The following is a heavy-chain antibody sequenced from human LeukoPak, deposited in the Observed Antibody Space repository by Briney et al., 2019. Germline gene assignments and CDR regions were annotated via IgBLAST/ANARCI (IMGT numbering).Heavy chain of an antibody. V-gene: IGHV3-30-3*01. J-gene: IGHJ5*02. CDR3: ARRYCSGGSCYSNWFDP. D-gene: IGHD2-15*01. CDR1: GFTFSSYA. Sequence: GSLRLSCAASGFTFSSYAMHWVRQAPGKGLEWVAVISYDGSNKYYADSVKGRFTIPRDNSKNTLYLQMNSLRAEDTAVYYCARRYCSGGSCYSNWFDPWGQGTLVTVSS. CDR2: ISYDGSNK.